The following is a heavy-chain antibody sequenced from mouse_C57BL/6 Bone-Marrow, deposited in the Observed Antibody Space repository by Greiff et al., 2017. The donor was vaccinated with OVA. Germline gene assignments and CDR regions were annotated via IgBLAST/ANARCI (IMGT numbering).Heavy chain of an antibody. CDR3: AIEVYMGAYYSNWYFDV. CDR1: GYTFTDYY. V-gene: IGHV1-76*01. Sequence: QVHVKQSGAELVRPGASVKLSCKASGYTFTDYYINWVKQRPGKGLEWIARIYPGSGNTYYNEKFKGKATLTAEKSSRTAYMQLSSLTSEDSAVYFCAIEVYMGAYYSNWYFDVWGTGTTVTVSS. J-gene: IGHJ1*03. CDR2: IYPGSGNT. D-gene: IGHD2-5*01.